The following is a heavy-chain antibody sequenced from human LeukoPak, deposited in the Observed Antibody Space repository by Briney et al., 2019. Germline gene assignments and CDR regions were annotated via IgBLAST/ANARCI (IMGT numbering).Heavy chain of an antibody. CDR2: INPSGGST. J-gene: IGHJ5*02. CDR1: GYTFTSYY. V-gene: IGHV1-46*01. Sequence: ASVKVSCKASGYTFTSYYIHWVRQAPGQGLEWMGIINPSGGSTSYAQMFQGRVTMTRDTSTSTVYMELSSLRSEDTAVYYCARELGVVVPAAIKRGFDPWGQGTLVTVSS. CDR3: ARELGVVVPAAIKRGFDP. D-gene: IGHD2-2*01.